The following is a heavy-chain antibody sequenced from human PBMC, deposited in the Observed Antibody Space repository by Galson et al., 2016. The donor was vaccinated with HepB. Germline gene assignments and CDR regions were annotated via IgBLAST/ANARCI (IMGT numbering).Heavy chain of an antibody. CDR3: AKDHGGDSGFDY. CDR2: ITGDRANA. V-gene: IGHV3-43*01. J-gene: IGHJ4*02. CDR1: GFTFGTYT. D-gene: IGHD4-23*01. Sequence: SLRLSCAASGFTFGTYTMHWIRQAPGEGLQWVSLITGDRANAYYADSVKGRFTISRDKRKNSLYLQMNSLRTEDTALYYSAKDHGGDSGFDYWGQGTLVTVYS.